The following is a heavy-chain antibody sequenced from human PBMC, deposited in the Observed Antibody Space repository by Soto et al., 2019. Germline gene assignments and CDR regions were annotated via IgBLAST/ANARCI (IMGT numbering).Heavy chain of an antibody. J-gene: IGHJ4*02. CDR1: GFTFSSYS. Sequence: GGSLRLSCAASGFTFSSYSVNWVRQAPGKGLEWVSSISSSSSYIYYADSVKGRFTISRDNAKNSLYLQMNSLRAEDTAVYYCARDYSSSWPPQYYFDYWGQGTLVTVS. V-gene: IGHV3-21*01. CDR2: ISSSSSYI. CDR3: ARDYSSSWPPQYYFDY. D-gene: IGHD6-13*01.